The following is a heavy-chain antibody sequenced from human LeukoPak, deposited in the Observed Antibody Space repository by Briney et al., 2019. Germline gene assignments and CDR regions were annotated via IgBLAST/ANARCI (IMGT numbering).Heavy chain of an antibody. J-gene: IGHJ4*02. Sequence: PGGSLRLSCAASGFTVSSNYMSRVRQAPGKGLEWVSVIYSGGSTYYADSVKGRFTISRDNSKNTLYLQMNSLRAEDTAVYYCARAGGPFKYSSSWSFDYWGQGTLVTVSS. CDR3: ARAGGPFKYSSSWSFDY. D-gene: IGHD6-13*01. CDR2: IYSGGST. CDR1: GFTVSSNY. V-gene: IGHV3-53*01.